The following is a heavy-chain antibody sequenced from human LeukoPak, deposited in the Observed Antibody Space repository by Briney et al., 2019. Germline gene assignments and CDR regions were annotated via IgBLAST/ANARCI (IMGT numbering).Heavy chain of an antibody. V-gene: IGHV4-39*07. Sequence: SETLSLTCTVSGGSISSGGYYWGWIRQPPGKGLEWIGNIYYSGSTYYNPSLKSRVTISVDTSKNQFSLKLSSVTAADTAVYYCAREDYDSSGYCFDYWGQGTLVTVSS. D-gene: IGHD3-22*01. CDR2: IYYSGST. CDR1: GGSISSGGYY. CDR3: AREDYDSSGYCFDY. J-gene: IGHJ4*02.